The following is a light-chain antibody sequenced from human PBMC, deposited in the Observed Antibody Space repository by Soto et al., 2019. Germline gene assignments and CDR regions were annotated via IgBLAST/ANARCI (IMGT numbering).Light chain of an antibody. CDR3: QQYMSSVT. CDR2: GAS. CDR1: QSVDTTF. Sequence: EIVLTQSPGSLSLSPGQRATLSCRASQSVDTTFFAWYEKKPGQAPRLLIYGASKRATGIPGRFSGSGSGRDFTLIISRLEPEDFEVYYCQQYMSSVTFGQGTKVEI. J-gene: IGKJ1*01. V-gene: IGKV3-20*01.